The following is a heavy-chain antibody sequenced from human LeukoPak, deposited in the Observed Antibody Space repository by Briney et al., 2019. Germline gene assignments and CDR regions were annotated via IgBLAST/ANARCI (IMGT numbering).Heavy chain of an antibody. CDR2: ISASGST. CDR1: GGSISSYY. CDR3: ATGISWFDP. Sequence: PSETLSLTCTVSGGSISSYYWSWIRQPAGKGLEWIGRISASGSTNYAPSLRSRVTMSVDTSTNQFSLKLSSVTAADTAVYYCATGISWFDPWGRGTLVTVSS. V-gene: IGHV4-4*07. J-gene: IGHJ5*02.